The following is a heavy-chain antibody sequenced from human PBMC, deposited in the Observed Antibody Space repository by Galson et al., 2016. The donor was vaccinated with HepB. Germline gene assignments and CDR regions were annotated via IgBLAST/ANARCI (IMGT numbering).Heavy chain of an antibody. J-gene: IGHJ3*02. CDR1: GFTFSSYT. Sequence: SLRLSCAVSGFTFSSYTMTWVRQAPGEGLEWVSSISASGGRTYYAASVKGRFTISRDNSKNTLYLHMNSLRAEDTAEYYCARATMIVVVFDAFDIWGQGTTVTVPS. D-gene: IGHD3-22*01. CDR2: ISASGGRT. V-gene: IGHV3-23*01. CDR3: ARATMIVVVFDAFDI.